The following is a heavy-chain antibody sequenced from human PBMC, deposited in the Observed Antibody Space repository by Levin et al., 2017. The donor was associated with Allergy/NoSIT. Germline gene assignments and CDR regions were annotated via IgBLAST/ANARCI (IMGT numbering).Heavy chain of an antibody. CDR3: ARARPYGDYMPPNWYFDL. V-gene: IGHV3-13*05. J-gene: IGHJ2*01. CDR1: GFTFSTYD. Sequence: LSLTCAASGFTFSTYDMHWVRQVTGKGLEWVSAIGTAGDPKYPGSVKGRFTISRENAKNSVYLQMNSLRAGDTAVYYCARARPYGDYMPPNWYFDLWGRGTLVTVSS. CDR2: IGTAGDP. D-gene: IGHD4-17*01.